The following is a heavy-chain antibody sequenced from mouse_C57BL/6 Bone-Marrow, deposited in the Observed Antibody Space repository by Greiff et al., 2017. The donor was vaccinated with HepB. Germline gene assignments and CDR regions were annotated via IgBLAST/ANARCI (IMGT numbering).Heavy chain of an antibody. CDR1: GYTFTDYN. CDR2: INPNNGGT. D-gene: IGHD1-1*01. CDR3: ARSSSYDYYAMDY. V-gene: IGHV1-22*01. J-gene: IGHJ4*01. Sequence: EVKLQQSGPELVKPGASVKMSCKASGYTFTDYNMHWVKQSHGKSLEWIGYINPNNGGTSYNQKFKGKATLTVNKSSSTAYMELRSLTSEDSAVYYCARSSSYDYYAMDYWGQGTSVTVSS.